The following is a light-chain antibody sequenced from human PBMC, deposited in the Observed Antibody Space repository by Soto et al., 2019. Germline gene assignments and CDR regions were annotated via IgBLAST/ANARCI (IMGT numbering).Light chain of an antibody. CDR1: QGISSY. CDR2: DAS. V-gene: IGKV1-33*01. Sequence: DIHLTQSPSFLSASVGDRVTITCRASQGISSYLAWYQQKPGKAPKLLIYDASNLETGVPSRFSGSGSGTDFTFTISSLQPEDIATYYCQQYSHLITFGQGTRLEIK. CDR3: QQYSHLIT. J-gene: IGKJ5*01.